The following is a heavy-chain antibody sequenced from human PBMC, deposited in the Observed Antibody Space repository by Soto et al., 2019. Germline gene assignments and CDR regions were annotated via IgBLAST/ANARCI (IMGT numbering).Heavy chain of an antibody. CDR1: GFTFSSYA. D-gene: IGHD1-26*01. CDR3: AKDISLWDRQANGLNFDY. Sequence: GGSLRLSCAASGFTFSSYAMSRVRQAPGKGLEWVSAISGSGGSTYYADSVKGRFTISRDNSKNTLYLQMNSLRAEDTAVYYCAKDISLWDRQANGLNFDYWGQGTLVTVSS. CDR2: ISGSGGST. J-gene: IGHJ4*02. V-gene: IGHV3-23*01.